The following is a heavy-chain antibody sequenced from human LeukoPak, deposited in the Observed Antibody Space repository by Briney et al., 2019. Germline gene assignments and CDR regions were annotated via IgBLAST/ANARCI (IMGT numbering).Heavy chain of an antibody. CDR3: ARGETYSSGWPYFDY. CDR1: GGSISTYF. D-gene: IGHD6-19*01. CDR2: IYHDGST. V-gene: IGHV4-59*12. J-gene: IGHJ4*02. Sequence: SETLSLTCTVSGGSISTYFWSWIRQPPGEGLEWIGYIYHDGSTNYNPSLNRRVAISVDTSQNEFSLKLTSVTAADTAVYYCARGETYSSGWPYFDYWGQGTLVTVSS.